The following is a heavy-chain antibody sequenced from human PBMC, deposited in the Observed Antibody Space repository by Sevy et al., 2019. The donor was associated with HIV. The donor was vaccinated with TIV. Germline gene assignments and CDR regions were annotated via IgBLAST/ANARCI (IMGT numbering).Heavy chain of an antibody. CDR1: GFTFSSYG. D-gene: IGHD6-13*01. CDR2: ISYDGSNK. V-gene: IGHV3-30*18. CDR3: AKDSLAAAGSYYYYYYYGMDV. J-gene: IGHJ6*02. Sequence: GGSLRLSCAASGFTFSSYGMHWVRQAPGKGLEWVAVISYDGSNKYYADSVKGLFTISRDNSKNTLYLQMNSLRAEDTAVYYCAKDSLAAAGSYYYYYYYGMDVWGQGTTVTVSS.